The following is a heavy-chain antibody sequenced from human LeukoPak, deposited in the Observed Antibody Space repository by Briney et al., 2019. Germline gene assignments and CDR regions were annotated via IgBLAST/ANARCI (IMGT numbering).Heavy chain of an antibody. CDR2: INHSGST. CDR1: GVSFSGYY. V-gene: IGHV4-34*01. CDR3: ASYREYYYDSSAGWFDP. J-gene: IGHJ5*02. Sequence: SETLSLTCAVYGVSFSGYYWSWIRQPPGKGLEWIGEINHSGSTNYDPSLKSRVTISVDTSKNQFSLKLSSVTAADTAVYYCASYREYYYDSSAGWFDPWGQGTLVTVSS. D-gene: IGHD3-22*01.